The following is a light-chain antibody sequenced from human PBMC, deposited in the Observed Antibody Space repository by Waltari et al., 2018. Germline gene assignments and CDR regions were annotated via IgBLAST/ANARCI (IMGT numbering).Light chain of an antibody. Sequence: DIQMTQSPATLSASVGDRVTISCRASQSISSWLAWYQQKPGKATKILIFKASFLESGVPSRFSGSGSGTEFSLTISSLQPEGFATYYCQQYDDFPFTFGQGTKVEVK. V-gene: IGKV1-5*03. CDR2: KAS. CDR1: QSISSW. J-gene: IGKJ2*01. CDR3: QQYDDFPFT.